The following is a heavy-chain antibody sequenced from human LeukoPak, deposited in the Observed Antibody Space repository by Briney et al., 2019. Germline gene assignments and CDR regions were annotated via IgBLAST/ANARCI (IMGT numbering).Heavy chain of an antibody. CDR1: GFTFSIYN. CDR2: IDPSGDT. CDR3: ARDSSNWSVDY. D-gene: IGHD6-13*01. J-gene: IGHJ4*02. V-gene: IGHV1-46*01. Sequence: ASVKVSFKAFGFTFSIYNMHWVRQAPGQGLEWMGVIDPSGDTSYAQKFQGRVTMTRDTSTSTVYMEMTSLRSEDTAVYYCARDSSNWSVDYWGQGTLVTVSS.